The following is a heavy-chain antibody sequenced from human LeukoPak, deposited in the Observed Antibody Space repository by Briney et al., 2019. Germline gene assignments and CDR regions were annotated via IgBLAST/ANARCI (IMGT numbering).Heavy chain of an antibody. CDR3: ASPITAMVNDAFDI. CDR2: IIPIFGTA. D-gene: IGHD5-18*01. J-gene: IGHJ3*02. V-gene: IGHV1-69*13. CDR1: GGTFSSYA. Sequence: GASVKFSCKASGGTFSSYAISWVRQAPGQGLEWMGGIIPIFGTANYAQKFQGRVTITADESTSTAYMELSSLRSEDTAVYYCASPITAMVNDAFDIWGQGTMVTVSS.